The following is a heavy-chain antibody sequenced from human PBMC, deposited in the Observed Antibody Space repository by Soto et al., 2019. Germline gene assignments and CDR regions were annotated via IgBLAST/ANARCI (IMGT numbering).Heavy chain of an antibody. CDR3: ARAYYCTNGVCYLGQFDY. CDR2: IWYDGSNK. D-gene: IGHD2-8*01. J-gene: IGHJ4*02. V-gene: IGHV3-33*01. Sequence: VQLVESGGGVVQPGRSLRLSCAASGFTFSSYGMHWVRQAPGKGLEWVAVIWYDGSNKYYADSVKGRFTISRDNSKNTLYLQMNSLRAEDTAVYYCARAYYCTNGVCYLGQFDYWGQGTLVTVSS. CDR1: GFTFSSYG.